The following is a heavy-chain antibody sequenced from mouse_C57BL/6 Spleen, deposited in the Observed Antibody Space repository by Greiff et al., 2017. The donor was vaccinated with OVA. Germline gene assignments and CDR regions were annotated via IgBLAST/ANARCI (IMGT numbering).Heavy chain of an antibody. CDR2: INPNNGGT. Sequence: EVQLQQSGPELVKPGASVKISCKASGYTFTDYYMNWVKQSHGKSLEWIGDINPNNGGTSYNQKFKGKATLTVDKSSSTAYMELRSLTSEDSAVYYCARSYGNYGFDYWGQGTTLTVSS. D-gene: IGHD2-1*01. CDR1: GYTFTDYY. V-gene: IGHV1-26*01. CDR3: ARSYGNYGFDY. J-gene: IGHJ2*01.